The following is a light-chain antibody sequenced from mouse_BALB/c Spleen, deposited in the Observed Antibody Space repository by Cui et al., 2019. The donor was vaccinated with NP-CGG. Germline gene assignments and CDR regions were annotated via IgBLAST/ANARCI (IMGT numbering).Light chain of an antibody. V-gene: IGLV1*01. J-gene: IGLJ1*01. CDR1: TGAVTTSNY. Sequence: QPVVTPECALTTSPGETVTLTCRSSTGAVTTSNYANWVQEKPDHLFTGLIGGTNNRVPGVPARFSGSLIGDKAALTITGAQTEDEAIYFCALWYSNHWVFGGGTKLTVL. CDR2: GTN. CDR3: ALWYSNHWV.